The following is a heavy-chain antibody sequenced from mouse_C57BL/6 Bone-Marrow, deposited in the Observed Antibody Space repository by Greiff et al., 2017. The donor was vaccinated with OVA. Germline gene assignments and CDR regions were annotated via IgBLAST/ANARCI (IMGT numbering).Heavy chain of an antibody. D-gene: IGHD4-1*01. CDR2: ISNGGGST. J-gene: IGHJ1*03. V-gene: IGHV5-12*01. CDR1: GFTFSDYY. Sequence: EVQGVESGGGLVQPGGSLKLSCAASGFTFSDYYMYWVRQTPEKRLEWVAYISNGGGSTYYPDTVKGRFTISRDNAKNTLYLQMSRLKSEDTAMYYCARLGFYWYFDVWGTGTTVTVSS. CDR3: ARLGFYWYFDV.